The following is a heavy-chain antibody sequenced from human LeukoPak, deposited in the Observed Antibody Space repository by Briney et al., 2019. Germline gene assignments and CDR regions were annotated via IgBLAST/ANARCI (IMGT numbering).Heavy chain of an antibody. CDR3: AKGNSRIAAAGTYDY. V-gene: IGHV3-23*01. D-gene: IGHD6-13*01. CDR2: ISGSGGST. CDR1: GFTFSSYA. Sequence: GGSLRLSCAASGFTFSSYAMSWVRQAPGKGLEWVSAISGSGGSTCYADSVKGRFTISRDNSKNTLYLQMNSLRAEDTAVYYCAKGNSRIAAAGTYDYWGQGTLVTVSS. J-gene: IGHJ4*02.